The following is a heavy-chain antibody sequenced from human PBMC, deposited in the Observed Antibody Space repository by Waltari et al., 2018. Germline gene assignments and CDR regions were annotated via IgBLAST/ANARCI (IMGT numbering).Heavy chain of an antibody. V-gene: IGHV3-9*01. CDR2: ISWNSGSI. J-gene: IGHJ4*02. Sequence: EVQLVESGGGLVQPGRSLRLSCAASGLPFDDYAMHWVRQAPGKGLEWCSGISWNSGSIGYADSVKGRFTISRDNAKNSLYLQMNSLRAEDTALYYCAKIKYSYGQYYFDYWGQGTLVTVSS. D-gene: IGHD5-18*01. CDR1: GLPFDDYA. CDR3: AKIKYSYGQYYFDY.